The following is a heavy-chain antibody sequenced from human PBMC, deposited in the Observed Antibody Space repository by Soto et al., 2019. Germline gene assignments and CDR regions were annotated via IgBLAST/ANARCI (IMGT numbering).Heavy chain of an antibody. CDR1: GYTFTAYY. CDR2: INPDSGGT. D-gene: IGHD1-7*01. CDR3: ARRSSGTPGYYYGMDV. V-gene: IGHV1-2*02. Sequence: QVQLVQSGAEVKKPGASVKVSCKTSGYTFTAYYIHWVRQAPGQGLEWMGCINPDSGGTKYAQKFQGRVTMTRDTSITTAYMDLSSLRSDDTAFYYCARRSSGTPGYYYGMDVWGQGTTVTVSS. J-gene: IGHJ6*02.